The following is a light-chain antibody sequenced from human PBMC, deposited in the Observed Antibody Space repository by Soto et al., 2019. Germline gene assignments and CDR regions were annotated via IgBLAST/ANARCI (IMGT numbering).Light chain of an antibody. CDR2: DAS. J-gene: IGKJ1*01. Sequence: EIVLTQSPGTLSLSPGERATLSCRASQSVSSSYLAWYQQKPGQAPRLLIYDASNRASGTPARFSGNGSETDFTLTISSLQSEDFAVYYCQHYNYWPPKTFGQGTKVDIK. CDR3: QHYNYWPPKT. CDR1: QSVSSSY. V-gene: IGKV3-20*01.